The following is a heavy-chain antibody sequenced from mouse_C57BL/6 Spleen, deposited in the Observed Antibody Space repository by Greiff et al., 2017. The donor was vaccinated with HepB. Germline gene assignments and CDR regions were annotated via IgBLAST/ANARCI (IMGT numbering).Heavy chain of an antibody. CDR3: ARRGGDYFDY. V-gene: IGHV1-69*01. J-gene: IGHJ2*01. Sequence: QVQLQQPGAELVMPGASVKLSCKASGYTFTSYWMHWVKQRPGQGLEWIGEIDPSDSYTNYNQKFKGKSTLTVDNASSTAYMQLSILTSEDSAVYYCARRGGDYFDYWGQGTTLTVSS. CDR2: IDPSDSYT. CDR1: GYTFTSYW. D-gene: IGHD1-1*02.